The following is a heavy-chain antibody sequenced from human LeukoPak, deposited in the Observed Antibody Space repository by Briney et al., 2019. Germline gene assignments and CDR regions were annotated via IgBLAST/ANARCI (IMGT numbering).Heavy chain of an antibody. V-gene: IGHV4-39*01. D-gene: IGHD2-2*01. CDR3: ARHVDCSSTSCYGGWFDP. Sequence: SETLSLTSTVPGGSISSSSYYWGWIRQPPGKGLEWMGSIYYSGSTYYNPSLKSRVTISVDTSKNQFSLKLSSVTAADTAVYYCARHVDCSSTSCYGGWFDPWGQGTLVTVSS. CDR1: GGSISSSSYY. CDR2: IYYSGST. J-gene: IGHJ5*02.